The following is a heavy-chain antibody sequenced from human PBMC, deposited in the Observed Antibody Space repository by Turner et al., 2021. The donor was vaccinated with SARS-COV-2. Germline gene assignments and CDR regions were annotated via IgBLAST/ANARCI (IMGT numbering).Heavy chain of an antibody. CDR1: GFTFSSYA. CDR2: IRSNGGST. Sequence: EVKLVESGGGLVQPGGSLRLSCSASGFTFSSYAMHWVRQTPGKGLEYVAAIRSNGGSTYYADSVKGRFTISRDNSKNTLYLQMSSLRAEDTAVYYCVKGSYWGQGTLVTVSS. CDR3: VKGSY. V-gene: IGHV3-64D*06. J-gene: IGHJ4*02.